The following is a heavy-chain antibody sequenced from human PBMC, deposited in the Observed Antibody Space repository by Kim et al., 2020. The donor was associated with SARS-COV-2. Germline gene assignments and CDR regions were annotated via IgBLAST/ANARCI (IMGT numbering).Heavy chain of an antibody. Sequence: YSPSFQGQVPISADKSISTAYLQWSSLKASDTAMYYCARRKGGYVGGFDYWGQGTLVTVSS. D-gene: IGHD5-12*01. J-gene: IGHJ4*02. CDR3: ARRKGGYVGGFDY. V-gene: IGHV5-51*01.